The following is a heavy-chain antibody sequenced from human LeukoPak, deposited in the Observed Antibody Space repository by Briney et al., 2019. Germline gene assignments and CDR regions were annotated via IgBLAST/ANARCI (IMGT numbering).Heavy chain of an antibody. CDR3: AKQSRINGEYYYYYGMDV. D-gene: IGHD4-17*01. V-gene: IGHV3-9*01. CDR2: ISWNSGSI. J-gene: IGHJ6*02. CDR1: GFTFDDYA. Sequence: GGSLRLSCSASGFTFDDYAMHWVRQAPGKGLEWVSGISWNSGSIGYADSVKGRFTISRDNAKNSLYLQMNSLRAEDTALYYCAKQSRINGEYYYYYGMDVWGQGTTVTVSS.